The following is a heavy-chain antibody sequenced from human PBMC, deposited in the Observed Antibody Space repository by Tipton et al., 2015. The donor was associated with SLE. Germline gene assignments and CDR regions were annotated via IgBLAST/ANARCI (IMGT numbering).Heavy chain of an antibody. D-gene: IGHD3-10*01. J-gene: IGHJ6*03. CDR2: IYHSGGA. CDR1: GGSIRSDY. Sequence: TLSLTCTVSGGSIRSDYWNWIRQVPGKGLEWIGYIYHSGGANYNPSLKSRVTISLDTSMNQLSLKLISVTAADTAVYYCARVAGDRGVFVPYYYYLDVWGKGTTVTISS. CDR3: ARVAGDRGVFVPYYYYLDV. V-gene: IGHV4-59*01.